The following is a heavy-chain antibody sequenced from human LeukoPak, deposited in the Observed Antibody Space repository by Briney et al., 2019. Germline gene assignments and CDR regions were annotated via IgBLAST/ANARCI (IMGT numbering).Heavy chain of an antibody. CDR1: GFTFSDSA. CDR3: GRSIMMTFGGVIAK. CDR2: ITKKTNSYAT. D-gene: IGHD3-16*02. V-gene: IGHV3-73*01. J-gene: IGHJ4*02. Sequence: GGSLRLSCAASGFTFSDSAMHWVRQASGKGLEWVGRITKKTNSYATTYAASLKGRFTISRDDSKNTAYLQMNSLKTEDTAVYYRGRSIMMTFGGVIAKWGQGTLVTVSS.